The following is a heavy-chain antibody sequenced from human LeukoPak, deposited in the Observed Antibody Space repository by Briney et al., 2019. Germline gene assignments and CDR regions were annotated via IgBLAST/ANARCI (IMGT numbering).Heavy chain of an antibody. CDR2: LRDSAVSS. V-gene: IGHV3-23*01. CDR3: AKAPDSSGFPSYFDS. J-gene: IGHJ4*02. D-gene: IGHD3-22*01. CDR1: GFTFSTFD. Sequence: GGSLRLSCAVSGFTFSTFDMNWVRQAPGKGLEWVSSLRDSAVSSYYADSVKGRFTISRDNSKNTLYLQMNSLRAEDTATYYCAKAPDSSGFPSYFDSWGQGTLVAVSS.